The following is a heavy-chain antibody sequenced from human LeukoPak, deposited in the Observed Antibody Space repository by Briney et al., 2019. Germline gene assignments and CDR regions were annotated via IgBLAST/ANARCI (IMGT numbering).Heavy chain of an antibody. CDR3: ARAITIGGLFDY. V-gene: IGHV4-59*01. Sequence: SETLSLTCTVSSGSISSYYWSWIRQPPGKGLEWIGYIYYSGSTNYNPSLKSRATISVDTSKNQFSLKLSSVTAADTAVYYCARAITIGGLFDYWGQGTLVTVSS. CDR2: IYYSGST. CDR1: SGSISSYY. D-gene: IGHD3-16*01. J-gene: IGHJ4*02.